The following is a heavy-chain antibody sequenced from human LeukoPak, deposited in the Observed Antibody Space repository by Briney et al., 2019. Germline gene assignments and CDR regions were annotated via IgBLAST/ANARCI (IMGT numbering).Heavy chain of an antibody. J-gene: IGHJ4*02. CDR1: GFTFSSYG. Sequence: GGSLRLSCAASGFTFSSYGMHWVRQAPGKGLEWVAVISYDGSNKYCADSVKGRFTISRDNSKNTLYLQMNSLRAEDTAVYYCAKDDGYNSFFDYWGQGTLVTVSS. CDR3: AKDDGYNSFFDY. D-gene: IGHD5-24*01. V-gene: IGHV3-30*18. CDR2: ISYDGSNK.